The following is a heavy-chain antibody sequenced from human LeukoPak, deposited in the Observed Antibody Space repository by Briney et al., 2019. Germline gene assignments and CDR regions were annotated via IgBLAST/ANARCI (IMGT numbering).Heavy chain of an antibody. V-gene: IGHV1-69*13. CDR2: IIPILGTA. D-gene: IGHD5-12*01. CDR1: GGTFSSYA. J-gene: IGHJ5*02. CDR3: ARDGDSGYDYTS. Sequence: SVKVSCKASGGTFSSYAISWVRQAPGQGLEWMGGIIPILGTANYAQKFQGRVTITADESTSTAYMELSSLRSEDTAVYYCARDGDSGYDYTSWGQGTLVTVSS.